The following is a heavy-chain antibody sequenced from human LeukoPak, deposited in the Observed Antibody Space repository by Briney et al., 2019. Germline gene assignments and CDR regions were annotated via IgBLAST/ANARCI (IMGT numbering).Heavy chain of an antibody. V-gene: IGHV3-33*01. Sequence: PGGSLRLSCAASGFTFSSYGMHGVRQAPGKGLEWVAVICYDGSNKYYADSVKGRFTISRDNSKNTLYLQMNSLRAEDTAVYYCARDQSQYYDILTGYYYYWGQGTLVTVSS. CDR2: ICYDGSNK. D-gene: IGHD3-9*01. CDR3: ARDQSQYYDILTGYYYY. J-gene: IGHJ4*02. CDR1: GFTFSSYG.